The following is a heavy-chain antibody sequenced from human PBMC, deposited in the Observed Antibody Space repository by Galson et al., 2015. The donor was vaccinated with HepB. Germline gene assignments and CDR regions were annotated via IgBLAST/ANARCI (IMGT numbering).Heavy chain of an antibody. CDR3: ASETVTDRPSFDY. V-gene: IGHV3-21*01. J-gene: IGHJ4*02. Sequence: SLRLSCAASGFTFNSNSMNWVRQAPRKGLEWVSSISSSRSYIYYADSVKGRFTISRDNAKNSLYPQMDSLRAEDTAVYYCASETVTDRPSFDYWGQGTLVTVSS. CDR1: GFTFNSNS. CDR2: ISSSRSYI. D-gene: IGHD3-16*02.